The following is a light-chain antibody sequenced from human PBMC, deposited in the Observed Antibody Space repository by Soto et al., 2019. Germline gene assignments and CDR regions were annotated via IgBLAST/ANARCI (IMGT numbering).Light chain of an antibody. Sequence: EMVLTQSPGSLSLSPGQRATHSCRASQSVETTFFAWYQKRPGQAPRLLIYGASKRATGIPDRFSGSGSGTDFTLIISRLEPEDFAVYYCQQYMSSVTFGQGTKVEIK. V-gene: IGKV3-20*01. CDR3: QQYMSSVT. CDR1: QSVETTF. J-gene: IGKJ1*01. CDR2: GAS.